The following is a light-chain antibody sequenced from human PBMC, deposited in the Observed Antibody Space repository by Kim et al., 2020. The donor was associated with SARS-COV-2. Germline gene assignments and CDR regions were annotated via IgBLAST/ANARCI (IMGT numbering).Light chain of an antibody. V-gene: IGLV3-19*01. J-gene: IGLJ2*01. CDR1: RLRNYF. CDR3: NSRDSNGNHLV. Sequence: AWGQTARITCQGDRLRNYFASWYQQRPGQAPILVIYGKNSRPSGIPDRFSGSSSGSTASLTITGAQAEDEADYYCNSRDSNGNHLVFGGGTQLTVL. CDR2: GKN.